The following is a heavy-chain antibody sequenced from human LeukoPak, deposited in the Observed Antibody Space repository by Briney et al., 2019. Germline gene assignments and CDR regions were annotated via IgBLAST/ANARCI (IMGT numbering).Heavy chain of an antibody. J-gene: IGHJ4*02. V-gene: IGHV4-4*02. CDR2: IYHSGST. CDR3: AKSGYNRFDY. Sequence: SETLSLTCAVSGGSISSSNWWNWVRQPPGRGLEWIGEIYHSGSTHYNPSLTSRLTMSVDKSKNQFSLRLTSVTAADTAVYYCAKSGYNRFDYWGQGTLVTVSS. CDR1: GGSISSSNW. D-gene: IGHD5-24*01.